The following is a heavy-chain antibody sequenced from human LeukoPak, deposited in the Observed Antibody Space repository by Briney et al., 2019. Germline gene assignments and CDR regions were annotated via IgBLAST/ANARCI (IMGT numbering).Heavy chain of an antibody. D-gene: IGHD1-26*01. CDR3: ASVIVGATRGDY. V-gene: IGHV3-33*01. CDR2: IWRDGNNK. J-gene: IGHJ4*02. Sequence: GTSLRLSCEASGFSFSNFGMHWVRQAPGKGLEWVAVIWRDGNNKYYAESVKGRFTISRDNSKNTLYLQMSSLRAEDTAVYYCASVIVGATRGDYWGQGTLVTVSS. CDR1: GFSFSNFG.